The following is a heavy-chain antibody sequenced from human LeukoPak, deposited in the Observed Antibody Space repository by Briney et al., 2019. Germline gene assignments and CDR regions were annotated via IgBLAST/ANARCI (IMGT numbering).Heavy chain of an antibody. CDR2: ISSSGTTT. D-gene: IGHD3-10*01. J-gene: IGHJ5*02. CDR1: GFTFSDHY. Sequence: PGGSLRLSCTGSGFTFSDHYMTWIRQAPGKGLEWISYISSSGTTTYYADSVKGRFTISRANAKTSVYLQMEGLRADDTAVYYCARVGSSRGWFDPWGRGTLVSVSS. V-gene: IGHV3-11*01. CDR3: ARVGSSRGWFDP.